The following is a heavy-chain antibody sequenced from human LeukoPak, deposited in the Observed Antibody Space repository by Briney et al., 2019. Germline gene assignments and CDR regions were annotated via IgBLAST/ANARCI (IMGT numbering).Heavy chain of an antibody. CDR2: IKEDGSEK. J-gene: IGHJ4*02. D-gene: IGHD6-13*01. Sequence: PGVSLRLSCAASGFSFSRYWMSWVRQAPGKGLEYIANIKEDGSEKYYVDSVKGRFIISRDNARNSLFLQMNSLRVEDTAVYYCARDSSAERGQQLANWGQGTLVIVSS. V-gene: IGHV3-7*01. CDR1: GFSFSRYW. CDR3: ARDSSAERGQQLAN.